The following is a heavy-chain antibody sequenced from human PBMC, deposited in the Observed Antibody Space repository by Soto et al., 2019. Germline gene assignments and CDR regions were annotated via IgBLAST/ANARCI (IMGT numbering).Heavy chain of an antibody. CDR1: GGSISSSSYY. Sequence: PSETLSLTCTVSGGSISSSSYYWGWIRQPPGKGLEWIGNIYYSGSTYYNPSLKSRVTISVDTSKNQFSLKLSSVTAADTAVYYCAKGFGNYWAFDYWGQGTLVTVSS. D-gene: IGHD1-26*01. CDR2: IYYSGST. CDR3: AKGFGNYWAFDY. J-gene: IGHJ4*02. V-gene: IGHV4-39*01.